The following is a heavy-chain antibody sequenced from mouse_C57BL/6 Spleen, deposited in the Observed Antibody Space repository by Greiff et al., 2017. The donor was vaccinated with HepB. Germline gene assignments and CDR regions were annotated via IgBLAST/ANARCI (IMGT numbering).Heavy chain of an antibody. J-gene: IGHJ1*03. V-gene: IGHV1-63*01. CDR3: ARSGYYGSSSLGYFDV. CDR2: IYPGGGYT. CDR1: GYTFTNYW. D-gene: IGHD1-1*01. Sequence: VQLQQSGAELVRPGTSVKMSCKASGYTFTNYWIGWAKQRPGHGLEWIGDIYPGGGYTNYNEKFKGKATLTADKSSSTAYMQFSSLTSEDSAIYYCARSGYYGSSSLGYFDVWGTRTTVTVSS.